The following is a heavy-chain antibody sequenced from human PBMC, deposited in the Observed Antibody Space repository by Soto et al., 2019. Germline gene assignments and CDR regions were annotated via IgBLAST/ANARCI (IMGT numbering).Heavy chain of an antibody. D-gene: IGHD2-21*02. J-gene: IGHJ5*02. CDR1: GYTFTSYA. CDR2: INAGNGNT. Sequence: ASVKVSCKASGYTFTSYAMLWVRQAPGQRLEWMGWINAGNGNTKYSQKFQGRVTITRDTSASTAYMELSSLRSDDTAVYYCARGGDVVLVTAPLDHWGQGTLVTVSS. CDR3: ARGGDVVLVTAPLDH. V-gene: IGHV1-3*01.